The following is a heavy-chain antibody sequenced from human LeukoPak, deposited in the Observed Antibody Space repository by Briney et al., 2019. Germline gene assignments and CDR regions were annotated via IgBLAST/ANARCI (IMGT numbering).Heavy chain of an antibody. CDR2: ISQSGSS. J-gene: IGHJ4*02. CDR3: ARERYPPHFFDS. V-gene: IGHV4-31*03. Sequence: ASQTLSLTCSVSGDSIISGNYYWRWIRQHPGKGLEYVGFISQSGSSFHNPSLESRVTISLDLSGNLFSLRLNSVTAADSAVYYCARERYPPHFFDSWGQGTLVIVSP. D-gene: IGHD3-16*01. CDR1: GDSIISGNYY.